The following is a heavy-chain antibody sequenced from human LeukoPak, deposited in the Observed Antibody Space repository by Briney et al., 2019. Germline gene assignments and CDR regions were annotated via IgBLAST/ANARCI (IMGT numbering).Heavy chain of an antibody. D-gene: IGHD1-1*01. J-gene: IGHJ4*02. V-gene: IGHV4-39*07. CDR1: GGSISSSSYY. CDR2: VYYSGST. Sequence: SETLSLTCTVSGGSISSSSYYWGWIRQPPGKGLEWIGNVYYSGSTYYNPSLKSRVTISLDTSKNQFSLKLTSVTAADTAMYYCARRTAKTPNYFDYWGQGALVTVSA. CDR3: ARRTAKTPNYFDY.